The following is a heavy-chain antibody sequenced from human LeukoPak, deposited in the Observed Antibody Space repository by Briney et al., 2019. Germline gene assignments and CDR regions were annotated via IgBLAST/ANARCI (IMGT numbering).Heavy chain of an antibody. Sequence: GGSLRLSCAASGFTFSNVWMSWVRQVPGKGLEWVGRIRRKTDGETTDQAAPVKGRFTISRDDSKNTLYLQMNSLKTEDTAVYYCVTDLVIKGYFDYWGQGALVTVSS. J-gene: IGHJ4*02. CDR3: VTDLVIKGYFDY. CDR1: GFTFSNVW. V-gene: IGHV3-15*01. D-gene: IGHD2-21*01. CDR2: IRRKTDGETT.